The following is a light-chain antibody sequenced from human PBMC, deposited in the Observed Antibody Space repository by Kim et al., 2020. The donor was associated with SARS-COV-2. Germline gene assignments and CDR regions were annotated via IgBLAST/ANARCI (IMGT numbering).Light chain of an antibody. V-gene: IGKV4-1*01. CDR1: QSVLYSSNNQNY. CDR3: QQYYSTPVT. CDR2: WAS. Sequence: ATINCKSSQSVLYSSNNQNYLTWYQQKLGQPPKLLIYWASTRESGVPDRFSGSGSGTDFTLTISSLQAEDVAVYYCQQYYSTPVTFGQGTKVDIK. J-gene: IGKJ1*01.